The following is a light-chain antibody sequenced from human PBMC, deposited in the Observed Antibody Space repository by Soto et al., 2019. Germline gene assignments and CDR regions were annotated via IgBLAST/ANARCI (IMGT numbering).Light chain of an antibody. J-gene: IGKJ4*01. CDR1: QSVNSY. CDR2: DAS. CDR3: QQRSTWPLT. Sequence: EIVLTQSPATLSLSPGERATLSCRASQSVNSYLAWYQQKPGQAPRLLIYDASNRATGIPARFSGSGSGTDFTLTISSLEPEDVALYYCQQRSTWPLTFGGGTKVEIK. V-gene: IGKV3-11*01.